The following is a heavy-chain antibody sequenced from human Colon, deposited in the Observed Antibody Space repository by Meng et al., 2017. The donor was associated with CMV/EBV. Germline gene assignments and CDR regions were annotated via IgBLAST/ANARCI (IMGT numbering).Heavy chain of an antibody. CDR1: GINFNIYA. CDR3: AKVNMGAITYDYGLDV. V-gene: IGHV3-23*01. CDR2: ISSESEST. Sequence: GESLKISCAVSGINFNIYAMTWVRQAPGKGLEWVSSISSESESTNYADSVKGRFTISRENSKNTLYLQMNSLRAEDTAVYYCAKVNMGAITYDYGLDVWGQGTTVTVSS. J-gene: IGHJ6*02. D-gene: IGHD1-26*01.